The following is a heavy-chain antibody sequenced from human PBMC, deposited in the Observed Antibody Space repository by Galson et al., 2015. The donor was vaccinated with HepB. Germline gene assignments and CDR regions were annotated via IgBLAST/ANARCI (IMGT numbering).Heavy chain of an antibody. D-gene: IGHD1-26*01. CDR2: IISIFGTA. Sequence: SVKVSCKASGGTFSSYAISWVRQAPGQGLEWMGGIISIFGTANYAQKFQGRVTITADESTSTTYMELSSLRSEDTAVYYCARYAGEEGVYYHYYMDVWGKGTTVTVSS. V-gene: IGHV1-69*13. CDR3: ARYAGEEGVYYHYYMDV. CDR1: GGTFSSYA. J-gene: IGHJ6*03.